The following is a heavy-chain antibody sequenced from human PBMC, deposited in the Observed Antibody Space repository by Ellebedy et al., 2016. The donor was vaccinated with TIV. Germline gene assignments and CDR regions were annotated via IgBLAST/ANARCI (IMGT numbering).Heavy chain of an antibody. CDR3: AMHQKELFDY. CDR1: GCSVTTTTYR. D-gene: IGHD1-26*01. CDR2: IYHTGHI. V-gene: IGHV4-39*07. J-gene: IGHJ4*02. Sequence: MPSETLSLTCSVSGCSVTTTTYRWSWIRRPPGKGLEWLGTIYHTGHIYDNPSLWNRVTISIDTSKNQFSLTVRSVTAADTAVYYCAMHQKELFDYWGPGALISVSS.